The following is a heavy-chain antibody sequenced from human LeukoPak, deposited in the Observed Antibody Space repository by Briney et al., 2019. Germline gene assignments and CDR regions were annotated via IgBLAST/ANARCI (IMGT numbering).Heavy chain of an antibody. CDR3: ARDSSGYQ. D-gene: IGHD3-22*01. V-gene: IGHV3-7*01. CDR2: IKEDGSEK. CDR1: RFTFSTHW. J-gene: IGHJ4*02. Sequence: GGSLRLSCAASRFTFSTHWMSWVRQAPGKGLEWVANIKEDGSEKYYGDSGKGRLPISRDNAKTSLYLQMNSLRAEDTAVYYCARDSSGYQWGQGTLVTVSS.